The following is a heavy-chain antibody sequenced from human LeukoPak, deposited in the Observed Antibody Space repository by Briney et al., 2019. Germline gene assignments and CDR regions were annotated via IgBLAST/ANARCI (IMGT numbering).Heavy chain of an antibody. CDR3: AKVRSVDRAMIDY. CDR1: GFTFSRYD. CDR2: IWYDGSKK. Sequence: GGSLRLSCAASGFTFSRYDMHWVRQAPGKGLEWVAVIWYDGSKKFYADSVKGRLSISRDNSRNMLHLQMNSLRVEDTALYYCAKVRSVDRAMIDYWGQGTLVTVSS. D-gene: IGHD5-18*01. J-gene: IGHJ4*02. V-gene: IGHV3-33*06.